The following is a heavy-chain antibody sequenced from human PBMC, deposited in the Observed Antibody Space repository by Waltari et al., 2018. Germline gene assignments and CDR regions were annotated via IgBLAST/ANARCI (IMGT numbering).Heavy chain of an antibody. CDR3: ARDSDSSGWTP. CDR2: IWYDGSNK. CDR1: GFTFSSYG. J-gene: IGHJ5*02. Sequence: QVQLVESGGGVVQPGRSLRLSCAASGFTFSSYGMHWVRQAPGTGLEWVAVIWYDGSNKYYADSVKGRFTISRDNSKNTLYLQMNSLRAEDTAVYYCARDSDSSGWTPWGQGTLVTVSS. V-gene: IGHV3-33*01. D-gene: IGHD6-19*01.